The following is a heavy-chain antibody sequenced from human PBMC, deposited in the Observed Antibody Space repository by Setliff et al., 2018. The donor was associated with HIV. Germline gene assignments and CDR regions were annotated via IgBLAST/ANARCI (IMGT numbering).Heavy chain of an antibody. V-gene: IGHV3-15*01. CDR3: TTSWITDGYTFGPRKYYFDY. Sequence: GGSLRLSCAASGFIFSNAWMSWVRQAPGKGLEWVGRIKSKTDGGTPDYAAPVKGRFTISRDDSKNTLYLQMYSLKTEDTAVYYCTTSWITDGYTFGPRKYYFDYWGQGTLVTVSS. CDR1: GFIFSNAW. D-gene: IGHD5-18*01. J-gene: IGHJ4*02. CDR2: IKSKTDGGTP.